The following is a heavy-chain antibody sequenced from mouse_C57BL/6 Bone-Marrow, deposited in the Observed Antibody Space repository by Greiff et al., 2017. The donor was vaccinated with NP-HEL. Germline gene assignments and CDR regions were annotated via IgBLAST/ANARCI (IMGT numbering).Heavy chain of an antibody. CDR2: IYWDDDK. J-gene: IGHJ1*03. CDR1: GFSLSTSGMG. D-gene: IGHD1-1*01. V-gene: IGHV8-12*01. Sequence: QVTLKESGPGILQSSQTLSLTCSFSGFSLSTSGMGVSWIRQPSGKGLEWLAHIYWDDDKRYNPSLKSRLTISKDTSRNQVFLKITSVDTADTATYYCARSDTTVVADWYFDVWGTGTTVTVSS. CDR3: ARSDTTVVADWYFDV.